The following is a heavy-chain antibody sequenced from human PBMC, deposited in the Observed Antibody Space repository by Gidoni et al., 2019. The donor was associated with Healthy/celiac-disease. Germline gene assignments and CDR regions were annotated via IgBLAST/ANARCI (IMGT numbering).Heavy chain of an antibody. CDR3: AKDLGYTIFGVVTGWFDP. Sequence: EVQLLESGGGLVPPGGSLRLSCAASGFTFSSYAMSWVRQAPGRGLEWVSAISGSGGSTYYADSVKGRFTISRDNSKNTLYLQMNSLRAEDTAVYYCAKDLGYTIFGVVTGWFDPWGQGTLVTVSS. J-gene: IGHJ5*02. CDR2: ISGSGGST. V-gene: IGHV3-23*01. D-gene: IGHD3-3*01. CDR1: GFTFSSYA.